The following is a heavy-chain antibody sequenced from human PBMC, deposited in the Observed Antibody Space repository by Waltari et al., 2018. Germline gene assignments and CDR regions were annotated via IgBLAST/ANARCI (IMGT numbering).Heavy chain of an antibody. Sequence: QVQLQESGPGLVKPSETLSLTCTVSGGSISSHYWSWIRQPPGKGLEWIGYIYYSGSTNYTPALKSRVTISVDTSKNQFSLQLSSVTAADTAVYYCAVGVGATHPLGYWGQGTLVTVSS. CDR3: AVGVGATHPLGY. CDR1: GGSISSHY. CDR2: IYYSGST. J-gene: IGHJ4*02. V-gene: IGHV4-59*11. D-gene: IGHD1-26*01.